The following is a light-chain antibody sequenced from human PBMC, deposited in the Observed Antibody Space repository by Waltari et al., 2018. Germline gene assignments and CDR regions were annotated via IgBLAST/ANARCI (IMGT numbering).Light chain of an antibody. CDR2: AAS. Sequence: DIQMTQSPSSLSASVGYRVTITCRGSQSISSYLNWYQQKPGKAPKLLIYAASHLQSGVPSRFSGSGSATDFTLTISSLQPEDFATYYCQQSYSTPPYTFGQGTSLAIK. CDR3: QQSYSTPPYT. V-gene: IGKV1-39*01. CDR1: QSISSY. J-gene: IGKJ2*01.